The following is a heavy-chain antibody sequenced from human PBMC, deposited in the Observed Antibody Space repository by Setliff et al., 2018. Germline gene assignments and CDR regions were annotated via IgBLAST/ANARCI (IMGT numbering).Heavy chain of an antibody. D-gene: IGHD3-3*01. V-gene: IGHV3-7*03. CDR3: AREIWDFYDDSWSGYSDH. J-gene: IGHJ4*02. CDR1: GFSLSNYW. Sequence: PGESLKISCAASGFSLSNYWMSWVRQAPGKGLEWVADIKQDGSNTYYGDSVKGRFTISRDNAKNSLFLQMNSLRGEDTAMYYCAREIWDFYDDSWSGYSDHWGQGTLVTVSS. CDR2: IKQDGSNT.